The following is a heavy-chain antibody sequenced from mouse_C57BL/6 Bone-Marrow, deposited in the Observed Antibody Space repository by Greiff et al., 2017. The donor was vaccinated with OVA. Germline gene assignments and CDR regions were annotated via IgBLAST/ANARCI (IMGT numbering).Heavy chain of an antibody. CDR3: ARKLAYYGNCVDYFDY. CDR1: GFTFSSYA. CDR2: ISDGGSYT. V-gene: IGHV5-4*01. J-gene: IGHJ2*01. D-gene: IGHD2-10*01. Sequence: EVQGVESGGGLVKPGGSLKLSCAASGFTFSSYAMSWVRQTPEKRLEWVATISDGGSYTYYPDNVEGRFPNSSDNAKNNLYMQMSHLKSEDTAMYYCARKLAYYGNCVDYFDYWGQGTTLTVSS.